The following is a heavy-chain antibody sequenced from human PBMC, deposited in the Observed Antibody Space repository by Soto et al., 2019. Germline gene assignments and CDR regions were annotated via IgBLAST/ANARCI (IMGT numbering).Heavy chain of an antibody. V-gene: IGHV5-10-1*01. Sequence: GESLKISCKGSGYSFTSYWISWVRQMPGKGLEWMGRIDPSDSYTNYSPSFQGHVTISADKSISTAYLQWSSLKASDTAMYYCARYLDCSGGSCYLMDVWGQGTTVTVSS. J-gene: IGHJ6*02. CDR3: ARYLDCSGGSCYLMDV. D-gene: IGHD2-15*01. CDR2: IDPSDSYT. CDR1: GYSFTSYW.